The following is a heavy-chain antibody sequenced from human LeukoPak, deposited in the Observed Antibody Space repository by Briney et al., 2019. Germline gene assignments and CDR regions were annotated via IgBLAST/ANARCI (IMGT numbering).Heavy chain of an antibody. J-gene: IGHJ4*02. CDR2: IKQDGSEK. D-gene: IGHD2/OR15-2a*01. CDR3: AREYRGSRYF. V-gene: IGHV3-7*01. CDR1: GFTFSNYW. Sequence: GGSLGLSCAASGFTFSNYWMSWVRQAPGKGLEWVANIKQDGSEKYYVDSVKGRFTISRDNAKNSLYLQMNSLRVEDTAVYYCAREYRGSRYFRGQGTLVTVSS.